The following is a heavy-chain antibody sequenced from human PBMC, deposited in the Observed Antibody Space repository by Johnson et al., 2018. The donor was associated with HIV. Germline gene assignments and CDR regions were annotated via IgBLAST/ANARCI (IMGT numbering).Heavy chain of an antibody. D-gene: IGHD3-22*01. CDR3: ARGARRHYYDSSGGWSLIADDAFDI. CDR1: GFTFSSYG. V-gene: IGHV3-30*03. J-gene: IGHJ3*02. CDR2: ISYDGSNK. Sequence: QVQLVESGGGVVQPGRSLRLSCAASGFTFSSYGMHWVRQAPGKGLEWVAVISYDGSNKYYADSVKGRLTISRDNSKNTLYLQMNSLRAEDTAVYYRARGARRHYYDSSGGWSLIADDAFDIWGQGTMVTVSS.